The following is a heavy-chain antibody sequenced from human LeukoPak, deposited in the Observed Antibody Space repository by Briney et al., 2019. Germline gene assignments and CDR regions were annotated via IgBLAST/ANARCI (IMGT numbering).Heavy chain of an antibody. CDR2: IYSGGST. CDR3: ARAGGYQLLATYYYYGMDV. V-gene: IGHV3-53*05. J-gene: IGHJ6*02. D-gene: IGHD2-2*01. CDR1: GFTVSSNY. Sequence: PGGSLRLSCAASGFTVSSNYMSWVRQAPGKGLEWVSVIYSGGSTYYADSVKGRFTISRDNSKNTLYLQMNSLRSDDTAVYYCARAGGYQLLATYYYYGMDVWGQGTTVTVSS.